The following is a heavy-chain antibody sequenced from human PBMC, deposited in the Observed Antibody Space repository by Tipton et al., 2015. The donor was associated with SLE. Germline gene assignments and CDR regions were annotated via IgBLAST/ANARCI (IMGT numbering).Heavy chain of an antibody. J-gene: IGHJ4*02. Sequence: GLVKPSETLSLTCTVSGGSLSSHYWSWIRQSPGKGLEWIGYIHYSGSTHYSPSLMSRATISADTSKNQFSLRVSSVTAADTAVYYCASDYDSSDYYYFDYWGQGTLVTVSS. CDR2: IHYSGST. CDR3: ASDYDSSDYYYFDY. D-gene: IGHD3-22*01. V-gene: IGHV4-59*08. CDR1: GGSLSSHY.